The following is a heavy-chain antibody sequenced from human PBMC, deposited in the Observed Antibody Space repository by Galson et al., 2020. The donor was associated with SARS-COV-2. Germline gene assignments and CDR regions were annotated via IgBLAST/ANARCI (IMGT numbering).Heavy chain of an antibody. CDR1: GGSISSGSYY. V-gene: IGHV4-61*02. CDR3: ARVRPYYYDSSGYYWYFDL. D-gene: IGHD3-22*01. Sequence: SETLSLTCTVSGGSISSGSYYWSWIRQPAGKGLEWIGRIYTSGSTNYNPSLKSRVTISVDTSKNQFSLKLSSVTAADTAVYYCARVRPYYYDSSGYYWYFDLWGRGTLVTVSS. J-gene: IGHJ2*01. CDR2: IYTSGST.